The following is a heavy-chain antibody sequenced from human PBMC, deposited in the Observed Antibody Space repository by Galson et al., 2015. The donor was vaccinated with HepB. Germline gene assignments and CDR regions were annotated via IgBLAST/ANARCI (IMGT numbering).Heavy chain of an antibody. V-gene: IGHV1-2*02. Sequence: SVKVSCKASGYTFTGYYMHWVRQAPGQGLEWMGWINPNSGGTNYAQKFQGRVTMTRDTSISTAYMELSRLRSDDTAVYYCARDCPMVRGVIRGFWLGYWGQGTLVTVSS. CDR2: INPNSGGT. J-gene: IGHJ4*02. CDR3: ARDCPMVRGVIRGFWLGY. D-gene: IGHD3-10*01. CDR1: GYTFTGYY.